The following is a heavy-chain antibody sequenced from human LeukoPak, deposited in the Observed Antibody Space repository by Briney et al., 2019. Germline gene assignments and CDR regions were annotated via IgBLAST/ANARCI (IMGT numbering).Heavy chain of an antibody. CDR1: GFTVSSNY. D-gene: IGHD2-21*01. V-gene: IGHV3-48*01. J-gene: IGHJ3*02. CDR3: ARTYCGGDCYIRGAFDI. CDR2: ISSSSSTI. Sequence: GGSLRLSCAASGFTVSSNYMSWVRQAPGKGLEWVSYISSSSSTIYYADSVKGRFTISRDNAKNSLYLQMNSLRAEDTAVYYCARTYCGGDCYIRGAFDIWGQGTMVTVSS.